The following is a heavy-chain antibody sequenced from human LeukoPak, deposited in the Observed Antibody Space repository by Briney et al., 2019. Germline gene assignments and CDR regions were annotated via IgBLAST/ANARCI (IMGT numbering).Heavy chain of an antibody. D-gene: IGHD3-10*02. J-gene: IGHJ6*04. CDR2: ISGSGGST. CDR3: AELGITMIGGV. V-gene: IGHV3-23*01. Sequence: PGGSLRLSCAASGFTFSSYGMSWVRQAPAKGLEWVSAISGSGGSTYYADSVKGRFTISRDNSKNSLYLQMNSLRAEDTAVYYCAELGITMIGGVWGKGTTVTISS. CDR1: GFTFSSYG.